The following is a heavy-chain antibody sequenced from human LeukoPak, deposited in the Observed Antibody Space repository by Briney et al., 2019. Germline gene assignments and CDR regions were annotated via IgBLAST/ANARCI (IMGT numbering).Heavy chain of an antibody. CDR3: ARLSIAMVLGY. D-gene: IGHD5-18*01. CDR1: GYSISSGYY. CDR2: IYHSGST. V-gene: IGHV4-38-2*02. J-gene: IGHJ4*02. Sequence: ASETLSLTCTVSGYSISSGYYWGWIRQPPGKGLEWIGSIYHSGSTYYNPSLKSRVTISVDTSKNQFSLKLSSVTAADTAVYYCARLSIAMVLGYWGQGILVTVSS.